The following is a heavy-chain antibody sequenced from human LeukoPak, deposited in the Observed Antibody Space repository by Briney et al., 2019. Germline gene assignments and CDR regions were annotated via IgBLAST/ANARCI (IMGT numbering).Heavy chain of an antibody. CDR2: IHYSGST. V-gene: IGHV4-59*01. CDR1: GGSISSYY. CDR3: ARDSGGRDAFDI. D-gene: IGHD3-10*01. J-gene: IGHJ3*02. Sequence: PSETLSLTCTVSGGSISSYYWSWIRQPPGKGLEWIGYIHYSGSTNYNPSLKSRATISVDTSKNQFSLKLSSVTAADTAVYYCARDSGGRDAFDIWGQGTMVTVSS.